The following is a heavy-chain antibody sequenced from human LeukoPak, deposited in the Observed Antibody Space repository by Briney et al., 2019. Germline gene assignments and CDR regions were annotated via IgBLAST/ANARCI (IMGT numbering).Heavy chain of an antibody. V-gene: IGHV3-7*04. CDR1: GFTFSSYW. D-gene: IGHD3-10*01. CDR3: ARGPQFSGPGWFDP. J-gene: IGHJ5*02. Sequence: GGSLRLSCAASGFTFSSYWMSWVRQAPGKGLEWVANIKQDGSEKYYVDSVKGRFTISRDNAKNSLYLQMNSLRAEDTAIYYCARGPQFSGPGWFDPWGQGTLVTVSS. CDR2: IKQDGSEK.